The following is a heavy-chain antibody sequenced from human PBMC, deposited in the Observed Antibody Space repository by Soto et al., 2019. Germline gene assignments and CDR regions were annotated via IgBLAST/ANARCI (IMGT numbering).Heavy chain of an antibody. J-gene: IGHJ4*02. V-gene: IGHV2-5*02. CDR3: AHGSSIVGAPAFDY. D-gene: IGHD1-26*01. CDR2: FYWDDDR. Sequence: QITLKESGPALVKPTQTLTLTCSFSGFSLSTSGVGVGWVRQAPGKALEWLTLFYWDDDRRYNPSLKSRLTFAKDTSRNQVVLTMTNMDPVDTGTYYCAHGSSIVGAPAFDYWGQGILVTVSS. CDR1: GFSLSTSGVG.